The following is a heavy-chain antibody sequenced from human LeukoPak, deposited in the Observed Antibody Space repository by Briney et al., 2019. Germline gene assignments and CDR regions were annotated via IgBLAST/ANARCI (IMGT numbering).Heavy chain of an antibody. CDR2: IGTAGDT. CDR1: GFTFSSYD. CDR3: ARGRGSSSGNAFDI. J-gene: IGHJ3*02. V-gene: IGHV3-13*01. Sequence: GGSLRLSCEASGFTFSSYDMHWVRQATGKGLEWVSAIGTAGDTYYPGSVKGRFTISRENAKNSLYLQMNSLRAGDTAVYYCARGRGSSSGNAFDIWGQGTMVTVSS. D-gene: IGHD3-22*01.